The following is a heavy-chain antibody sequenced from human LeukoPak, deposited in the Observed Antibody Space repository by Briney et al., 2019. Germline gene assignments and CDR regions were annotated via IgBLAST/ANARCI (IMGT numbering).Heavy chain of an antibody. Sequence: PGGSLRLSCAASGFTFSDYYMSWLRQAPGKGLEGVSYISSSGSTIYYTDSVKGRFTISRDNAKTSLYLQMNSLRAEDTAVYYCARELWDYGMDVWGQGTTVTVSS. J-gene: IGHJ6*02. CDR3: ARELWDYGMDV. V-gene: IGHV3-11*01. D-gene: IGHD2-21*01. CDR2: ISSSGSTI. CDR1: GFTFSDYY.